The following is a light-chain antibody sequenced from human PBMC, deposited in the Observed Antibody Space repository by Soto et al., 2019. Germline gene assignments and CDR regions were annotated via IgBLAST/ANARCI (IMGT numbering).Light chain of an antibody. CDR2: SNN. J-gene: IGLJ1*01. Sequence: QSVLTQPPSASGTPGQRVTISCSGSSSNIGSNTVNWYQQLPGTAPKLLIYSNNQRPSGVPDRFSGSKSGTSASLAMSGLQSEDEADYYCAAWDDSLNGPNYVFGTGTKVTVL. CDR3: AAWDDSLNGPNYV. CDR1: SSNIGSNT. V-gene: IGLV1-44*01.